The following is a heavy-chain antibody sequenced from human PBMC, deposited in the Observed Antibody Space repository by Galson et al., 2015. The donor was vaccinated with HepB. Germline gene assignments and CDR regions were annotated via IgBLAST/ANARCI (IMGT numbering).Heavy chain of an antibody. J-gene: IGHJ6*02. D-gene: IGHD6-13*01. CDR2: THYRSKWYN. CDR3: VRGDRRAAAAGNGYYYAMDV. Sequence: CAISGDSVSSNSASWNWIRQSPSRGLEWLGRTHYRSKWYNDYAVSVKSRLTINPDTSKNQFSLQLNSVTPEDTALYYCVRGDRRAAAAGNGYYYAMDVWGQGTTVTVSS. V-gene: IGHV6-1*01. CDR1: GDSVSSNSAS.